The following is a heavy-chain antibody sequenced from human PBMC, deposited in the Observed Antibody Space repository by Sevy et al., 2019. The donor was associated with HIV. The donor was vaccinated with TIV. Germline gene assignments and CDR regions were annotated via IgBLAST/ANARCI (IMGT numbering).Heavy chain of an antibody. D-gene: IGHD3-10*01. CDR1: GFIFSSFG. Sequence: GGSLRLSCAASGFIFSSFGMHWVRQAPGKGLEWVTFILYDGSTKYYVESVKGRFIISRDNSKNILYLQMNSPRPEDTADDYCAKGLGMVQGALLSDDVWGQGAMVTVSS. J-gene: IGHJ3*01. V-gene: IGHV3-30*02. CDR2: ILYDGSTK. CDR3: AKGLGMVQGALLSDDV.